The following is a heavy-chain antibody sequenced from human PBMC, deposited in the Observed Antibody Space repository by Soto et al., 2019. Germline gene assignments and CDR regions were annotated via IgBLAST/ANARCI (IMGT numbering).Heavy chain of an antibody. D-gene: IGHD1-26*01. CDR3: AKGDGLILAV. CDR1: GFTVNSNY. CDR2: TNTGGTT. J-gene: IGHJ6*02. Sequence: EVQVLATGGGLIQPGGSLRLSCAASGFTVNSNYMSWVRQAPGEGLQWVSITNTGGTTYYADSVKGRFTVSRDNSKNTLYLQMNSLRAEDTAVYYCAKGDGLILAVWGQGTMVSVSS. V-gene: IGHV3-53*02.